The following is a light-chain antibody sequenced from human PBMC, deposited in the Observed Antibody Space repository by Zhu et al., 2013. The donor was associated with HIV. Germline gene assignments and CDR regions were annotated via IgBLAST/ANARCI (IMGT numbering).Light chain of an antibody. CDR3: QQYNGYSGYT. CDR1: QSISRW. Sequence: DIHMTQSPSTLSASVGDRVTITCRASQSISRWLAWYQQKPGKAPKLLIYDASRLESGVSSRFSGSGSGTEFTLAITSLQPDDFATYYCQQYNGYSGYTFGQGTKLQI. J-gene: IGKJ2*01. V-gene: IGKV1-5*01. CDR2: DAS.